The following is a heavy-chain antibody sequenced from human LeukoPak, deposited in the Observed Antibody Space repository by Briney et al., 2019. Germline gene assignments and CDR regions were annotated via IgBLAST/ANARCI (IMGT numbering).Heavy chain of an antibody. CDR3: ARAAYYYDSSGYLGRDYFDY. J-gene: IGHJ4*02. CDR1: GGTFSSYA. V-gene: IGHV1-69*06. D-gene: IGHD3-22*01. CDR2: IIPIFGTA. Sequence: SVKVSCKASGGTFSSYAISWVRQAPGQGLEWMGGIIPIFGTANYAQKFQGRVTITADKSTSTAYMELSSLRSEDTAVYYCARAAYYYDSSGYLGRDYFDYWGQGTLVTVSS.